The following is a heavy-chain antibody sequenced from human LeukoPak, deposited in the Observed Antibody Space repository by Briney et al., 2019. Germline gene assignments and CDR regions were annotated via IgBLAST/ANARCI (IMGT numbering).Heavy chain of an antibody. D-gene: IGHD3-3*01. Sequence: KPSETLSLTCAVYGGSFSGYYWSWIRQPPGKGLEWIGEINHSGSTNYNPSLKSRVTISVDTSKNQFSLKLSSMTAADTAVYYCARAPFGVVHLFDYWGQGTLVTVSS. CDR1: GGSFSGYY. CDR3: ARAPFGVVHLFDY. CDR2: INHSGST. V-gene: IGHV4-34*01. J-gene: IGHJ4*02.